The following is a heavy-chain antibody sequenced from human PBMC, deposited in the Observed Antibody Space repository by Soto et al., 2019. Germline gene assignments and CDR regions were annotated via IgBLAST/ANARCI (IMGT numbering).Heavy chain of an antibody. CDR2: ISGSGGST. D-gene: IGHD3-3*01. Sequence: TGGSLRLSCAASGFTFSSYAMSWVRQAPGKGLEWVSAISGSGGSTYYADSVKGRFTISRDNSKNTLYLQMNSLRAEDTAVYYCARCITIFGVAPYYYYMDVWGKGTTVTVSS. V-gene: IGHV3-23*01. CDR3: ARCITIFGVAPYYYYMDV. CDR1: GFTFSSYA. J-gene: IGHJ6*03.